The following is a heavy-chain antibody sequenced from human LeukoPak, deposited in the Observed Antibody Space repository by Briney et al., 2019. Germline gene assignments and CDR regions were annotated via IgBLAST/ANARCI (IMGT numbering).Heavy chain of an antibody. CDR3: ASQNYDFWSGYSDY. CDR1: GGSFSGYY. V-gene: IGHV4-34*01. D-gene: IGHD3-3*01. Sequence: SETLSLTCAVYGGSFSGYYWSWIRQPPGKGLEWIGEINHSGSTNYDPSLKSRVTISVDTFKNQFSLKLSSVTAADTAVYYCASQNYDFWSGYSDYWGQGTLVTVSS. CDR2: INHSGST. J-gene: IGHJ4*02.